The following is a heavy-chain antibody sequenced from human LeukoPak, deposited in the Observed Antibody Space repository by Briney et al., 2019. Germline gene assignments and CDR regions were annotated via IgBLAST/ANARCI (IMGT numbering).Heavy chain of an antibody. V-gene: IGHV1-46*01. J-gene: IGHJ3*02. D-gene: IGHD3-22*01. CDR1: GYTFTSYY. CDR3: ARGQYYYDSSGYYSRHDAFDI. Sequence: ASVKVSCKASGYTFTSYYMHWVRQAPGQGLEWMGIINPSGGITIYAQKFQGRVTMTRDTSTSTVYMELSSLRSEDTAVYYCARGQYYYDSSGYYSRHDAFDIWGQGTMVTASS. CDR2: INPSGGIT.